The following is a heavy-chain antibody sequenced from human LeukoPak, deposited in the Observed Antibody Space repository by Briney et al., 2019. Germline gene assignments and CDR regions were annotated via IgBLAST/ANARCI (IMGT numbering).Heavy chain of an antibody. J-gene: IGHJ4*02. V-gene: IGHV1-69*13. D-gene: IGHD3-3*01. Sequence: GASVKVSCKASGYTFTSYGISWVRQAPGQGLEWMGGIIPIFGTANYAQKFQGRVTITADESTSTAYMELSSLRSEDTAVYYCARAAAPYYDFWSGYYTKLDYWGQGTQVTVSS. CDR3: ARAAAPYYDFWSGYYTKLDY. CDR1: GYTFTSYG. CDR2: IIPIFGTA.